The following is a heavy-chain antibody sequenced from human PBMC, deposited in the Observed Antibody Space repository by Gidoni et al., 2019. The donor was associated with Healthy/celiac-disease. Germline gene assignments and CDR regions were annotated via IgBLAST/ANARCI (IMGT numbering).Heavy chain of an antibody. D-gene: IGHD3-22*01. CDR1: VGSISSYY. J-gene: IGHJ4*02. Sequence: QVQLQESGPGLVKPSEPLSLTCTVSVGSISSYYWSLIRQPPGKGLEGIGYIYYSGSTNYNPALKSRVTISVDTSKNQFSLKLSSVTAADTAVYYCAREVYDSSGYGFDYWGQGTLVTVSS. CDR2: IYYSGST. V-gene: IGHV4-59*01. CDR3: AREVYDSSGYGFDY.